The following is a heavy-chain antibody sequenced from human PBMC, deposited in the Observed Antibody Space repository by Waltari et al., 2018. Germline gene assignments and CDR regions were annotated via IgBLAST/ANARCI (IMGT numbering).Heavy chain of an antibody. Sequence: QVQLQQWGAGLLKPSETLSLTCAVYGGSFSGYYWSWIRQPPGKGLEWIGEINHSGSTNYNPSLKSRVTISVDTTKNQFSLKLSSVTAADTAVYYCARLRSWGSYVDYCGQGTLVVVSS. V-gene: IGHV4-34*01. CDR1: GGSFSGYY. D-gene: IGHD3-16*01. CDR3: ARLRSWGSYVDY. CDR2: INHSGST. J-gene: IGHJ4*02.